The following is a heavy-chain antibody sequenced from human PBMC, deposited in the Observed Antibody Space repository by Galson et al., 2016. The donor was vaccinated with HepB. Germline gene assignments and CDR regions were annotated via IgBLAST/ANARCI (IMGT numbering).Heavy chain of an antibody. CDR1: GVSISSYY. CDR3: AREGYGDYTSSFDY. D-gene: IGHD4-17*01. J-gene: IGHJ4*02. V-gene: IGHV4-59*01. Sequence: SETLSLTCTVSGVSISSYYWSWIRQTPGKGLEWIGYIYSRGRSNYNPSLKSRVTISVDTSKNQVSLDVSSVTAADTAVYFCAREGYGDYTSSFDYWGQGTLVTVSS. CDR2: IYSRGRS.